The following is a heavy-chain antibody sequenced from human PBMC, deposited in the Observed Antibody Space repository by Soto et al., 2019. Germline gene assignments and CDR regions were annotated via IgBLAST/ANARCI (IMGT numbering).Heavy chain of an antibody. CDR1: GFTFSSYG. CDR3: AKDRYIAARPRPGYFDY. Sequence: GGSLRLSCAASGFTFSSYGMHWVRQAPGKGLEWVAVISYDGSNKYYADSVKGRFTISRDNSKNTLYLQMNSLRAEDTAVYYCAKDRYIAARPRPGYFDYWGQGTLVTVYS. D-gene: IGHD6-6*01. V-gene: IGHV3-30*18. J-gene: IGHJ4*02. CDR2: ISYDGSNK.